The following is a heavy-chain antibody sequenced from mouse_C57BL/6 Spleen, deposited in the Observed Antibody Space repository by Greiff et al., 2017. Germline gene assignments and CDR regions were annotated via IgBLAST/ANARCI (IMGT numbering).Heavy chain of an antibody. CDR3: AREENYYGSSHWYFDV. D-gene: IGHD1-1*01. CDR1: GFSLTSYA. CDR2: IWTGGGT. J-gene: IGHJ1*03. Sequence: QVQLQQSGPGLVAPSQSLSITCTVSGFSLTSYAISWVRQPPGKGLEWLGVIWTGGGTNYNSALKSRLSISKDNSKSQVFLKMNSLQTDDTARYYCAREENYYGSSHWYFDVWGTGTTVTVSS. V-gene: IGHV2-9-1*01.